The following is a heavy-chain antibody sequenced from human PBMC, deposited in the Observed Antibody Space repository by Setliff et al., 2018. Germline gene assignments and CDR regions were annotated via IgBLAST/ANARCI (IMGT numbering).Heavy chain of an antibody. Sequence: SETLSLTCTVSGASISSGTYYWGWIRQPPGKGLEWIGRIHYLGTNYSNASLASRLTMSVDTSKNQFSLRLTSVTAADTAGYYCARTGTYRYFDHWGQGTLVTVSS. CDR1: GASISSGTYY. D-gene: IGHD1-1*01. CDR3: ARTGTYRYFDH. J-gene: IGHJ4*02. CDR2: IHYLGTN. V-gene: IGHV4-39*01.